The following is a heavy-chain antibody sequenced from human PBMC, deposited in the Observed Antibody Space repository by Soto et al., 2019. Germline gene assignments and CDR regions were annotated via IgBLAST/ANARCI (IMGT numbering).Heavy chain of an antibody. V-gene: IGHV1-18*01. CDR3: AREAAVMAAAGPDY. J-gene: IGHJ4*02. CDR1: GYTFSTYG. Sequence: QVQLVQSGAEVKKPGASVKVSCKASGYTFSTYGISWVRQAPGQGLEWMGWISAYNGDTETNYAQKFQGRVTMTTNTAXSAAYMELRNLRSDDTAVYYCAREAAVMAAAGPDYWGQGTLVTVSS. D-gene: IGHD6-13*01. CDR2: ISAYNGDTET.